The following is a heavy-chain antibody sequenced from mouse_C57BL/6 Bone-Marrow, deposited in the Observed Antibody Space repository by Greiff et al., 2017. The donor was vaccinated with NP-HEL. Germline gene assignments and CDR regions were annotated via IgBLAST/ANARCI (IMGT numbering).Heavy chain of an antibody. V-gene: IGHV5-9-1*02. D-gene: IGHD2-3*01. CDR1: GFTFSSYA. CDR3: TKPYDGYPWFAY. Sequence: EVQVVESGEGLVKPGGSLKLSCAASGFTFSSYAMSWVRQTPEKRLEWVAYISSGGDYIYYADTVKGRFTISRDNARNTLYLQMSSLKSEDTAMYYCTKPYDGYPWFAYWGQGTLVTVSA. CDR2: ISSGGDYI. J-gene: IGHJ3*01.